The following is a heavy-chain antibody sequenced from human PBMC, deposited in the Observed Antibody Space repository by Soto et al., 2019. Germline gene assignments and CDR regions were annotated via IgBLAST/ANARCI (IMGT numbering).Heavy chain of an antibody. CDR2: ISYDGSNK. CDR1: GFTFSSYA. V-gene: IGHV3-30-3*01. J-gene: IGHJ4*02. D-gene: IGHD1-1*01. CDR3: ARGRGNGRLDY. Sequence: QVQLVESGGGVVQPGRSLRLYCAASGFTFSSYAMHWVRQAPGKGLEWVAVISYDGSNKYYADSVKGRFTISRDNSKNTLYLQMNSLRAEDTAVYYCARGRGNGRLDYWGQGTLVTVSS.